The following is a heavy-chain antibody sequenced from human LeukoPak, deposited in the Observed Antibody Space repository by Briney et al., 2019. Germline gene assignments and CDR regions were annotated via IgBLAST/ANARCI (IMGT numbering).Heavy chain of an antibody. J-gene: IGHJ6*03. Sequence: SETLSLTCAVYGGSFSGYSWSWIRQSPGKGLEWIGEIIHTGSTKYKPSLSSGVTISVDTSKNQCSLKLSSVTAADTAVYYCARVSYGQFYYYYMDVWGKGTTVTVSS. CDR3: ARVSYGQFYYYYMDV. V-gene: IGHV4-34*12. D-gene: IGHD5-18*01. CDR2: IIHTGST. CDR1: GGSFSGYS.